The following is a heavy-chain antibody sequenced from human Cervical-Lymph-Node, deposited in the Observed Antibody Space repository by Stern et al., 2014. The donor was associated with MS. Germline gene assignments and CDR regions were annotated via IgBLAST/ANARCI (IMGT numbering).Heavy chain of an antibody. Sequence: QVQLVQSGAEVKKPGASGKVSCKASGYTFTNYYMHWVRQAPGKGLEWMGLIKSSDGYTGHPHNFTGTVSMTRGTSTNHLTMEMCSLRPDDTAVYYCARKPPPDTDKTYDNYGMDVWGQGTTVTVSS. CDR1: GYTFTNYY. V-gene: IGHV1-46*01. J-gene: IGHJ6*02. D-gene: IGHD5-18*01. CDR3: ARKPPPDTDKTYDNYGMDV. CDR2: IKSSDGYT.